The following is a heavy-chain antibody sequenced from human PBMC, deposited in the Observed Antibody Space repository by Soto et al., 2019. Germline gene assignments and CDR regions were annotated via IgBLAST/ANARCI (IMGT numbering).Heavy chain of an antibody. CDR2: IYYSGST. CDR1: GGSISSGGYY. Sequence: PSETLSLTCTVSGGSISSGGYYWSWIRQHPGKGLEWIGYIYYSGSTYYNPSLKSRVTISVDTPKNQFSLKLSSVTAADTAVYYCAREGYGDYGYGMDVWGQGTTVTVSS. V-gene: IGHV4-31*03. D-gene: IGHD4-17*01. J-gene: IGHJ6*02. CDR3: AREGYGDYGYGMDV.